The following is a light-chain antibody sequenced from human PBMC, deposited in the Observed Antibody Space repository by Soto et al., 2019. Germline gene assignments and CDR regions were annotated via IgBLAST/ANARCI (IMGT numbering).Light chain of an antibody. V-gene: IGKV3-15*01. CDR3: QQYNNWPPPT. CDR2: GAS. Sequence: EIVMTQSPATLSVSPGERATLSCRASQSVSSNLAWYQQKPGQAPRLLIYGASTRATGIPARFGGSGSGTEFTLTISSLQSEDFAVYYCQQYNNWPPPTFGQGTKVDIK. J-gene: IGKJ1*01. CDR1: QSVSSN.